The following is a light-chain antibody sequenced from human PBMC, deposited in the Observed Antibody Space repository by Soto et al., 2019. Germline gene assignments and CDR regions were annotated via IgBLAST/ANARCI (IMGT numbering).Light chain of an antibody. J-gene: IGLJ2*01. V-gene: IGLV1-47*01. CDR1: SSNIGSNY. CDR3: AAWDDSLSAARV. CDR2: RNN. Sequence: QSVLTQPPSASGTPGQRVTISCSGSSSNIGSNYVYWYQQLPGTAPKLLIYRNNQRPSGVPDRFSGSKSGTSASLAISGLRSEDEAHYYCAAWDDSLSAARVFGGGTKLTVL.